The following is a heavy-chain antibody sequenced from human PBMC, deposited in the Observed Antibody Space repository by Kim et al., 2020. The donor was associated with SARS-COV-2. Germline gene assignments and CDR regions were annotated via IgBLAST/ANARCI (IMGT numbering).Heavy chain of an antibody. J-gene: IGHJ6*02. V-gene: IGHV4-39*01. CDR3: ARLRGYCSGGSRYYYGMDV. CDR1: GGSISSSSYY. D-gene: IGHD2-15*01. CDR2: IYYSGST. Sequence: SETLSLTCTVSGGSISSSSYYWGWIRQPPGKGLEWIGSIYYSGSTYYNPSLKSRVTISVDTSKNQFSLKLSSVTAADTAVYYCARLRGYCSGGSRYYYGMDVWGQGTTVTVSS.